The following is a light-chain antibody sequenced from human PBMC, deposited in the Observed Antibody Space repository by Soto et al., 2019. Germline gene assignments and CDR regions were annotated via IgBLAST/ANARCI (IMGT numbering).Light chain of an antibody. Sequence: IVLTQSPGTLSLSPGARATLSCRASQSISSNYLAWYQHKPGQAPRLLIYDASSKATGTPDRFSGSGSGTDFTLTISSLEPEDFAVYYCQQRSNWPPTFGQGTKVAIK. CDR1: QSISSNY. J-gene: IGKJ1*01. V-gene: IGKV3D-20*02. CDR3: QQRSNWPPT. CDR2: DAS.